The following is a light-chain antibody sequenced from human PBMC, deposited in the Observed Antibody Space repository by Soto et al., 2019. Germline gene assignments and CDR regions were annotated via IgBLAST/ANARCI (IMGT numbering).Light chain of an antibody. J-gene: IGLJ1*01. CDR3: AAWDDSLNGRYV. CDR2: SNN. V-gene: IGLV1-44*01. Sequence: QSVLTQPPSASGTPGQRVTISCSGSSSNIGSNTVNWYQQLPGTAPKLLIYSNNQRPSGVPDRFSGSKSGTSASLDISGLQSEDEADYYCAAWDDSLNGRYVFGTGTQVTVL. CDR1: SSNIGSNT.